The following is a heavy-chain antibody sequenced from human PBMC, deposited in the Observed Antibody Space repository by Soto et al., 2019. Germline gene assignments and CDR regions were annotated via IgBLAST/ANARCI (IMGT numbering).Heavy chain of an antibody. J-gene: IGHJ5*02. Sequence: SETLSLTCTVSGASISVHSYYWTWIRQPPGKGLEWIGSSYYSGTTYFNPSLKSRATISVDTSKNQFSLRLTSVTAADTAIYYCTRRYNWNDNYFEPWGPGALVTVSS. D-gene: IGHD1-20*01. V-gene: IGHV4-39*01. CDR3: TRRYNWNDNYFEP. CDR2: SYYSGTT. CDR1: GASISVHSYY.